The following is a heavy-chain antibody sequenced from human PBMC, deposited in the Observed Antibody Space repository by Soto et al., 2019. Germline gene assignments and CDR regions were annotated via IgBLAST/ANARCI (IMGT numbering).Heavy chain of an antibody. CDR3: ARDGRYCSSTGCYENWFDP. V-gene: IGHV4-59*01. J-gene: IGHJ5*02. Sequence: SETLSLTCTVSGGSISSYYWSWIRQPPGKGLEWIGYIYYSGSTNYNPSLKSRVTISVDTSKNQFSLKLSSVTAADTAVYYCARDGRYCSSTGCYENWFDPWGQGTLVTVSS. D-gene: IGHD2-2*01. CDR2: IYYSGST. CDR1: GGSISSYY.